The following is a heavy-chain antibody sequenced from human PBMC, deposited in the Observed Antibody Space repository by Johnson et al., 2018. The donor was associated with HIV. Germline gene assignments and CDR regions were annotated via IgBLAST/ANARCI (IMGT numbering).Heavy chain of an antibody. Sequence: VQLVESGGGLVQPGGSLRLSCAASRFTFSSYDLHWVRQATGKGLEWVSAIGTAGDRYYPGSVKGRFTISRDNSKNTLYLQMNSLRAEDTAVYYCARGGYRSGWFHDAFDIWGQGTMVTVSS. CDR2: IGTAGDR. J-gene: IGHJ3*02. V-gene: IGHV3-13*01. D-gene: IGHD6-19*01. CDR1: RFTFSSYD. CDR3: ARGGYRSGWFHDAFDI.